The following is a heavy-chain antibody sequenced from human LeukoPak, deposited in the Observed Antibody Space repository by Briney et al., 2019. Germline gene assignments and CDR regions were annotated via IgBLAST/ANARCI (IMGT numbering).Heavy chain of an antibody. CDR2: IYRGGNT. D-gene: IGHD3-10*01. V-gene: IGHV3-66*01. CDR1: GLTVTNDC. J-gene: IGHJ4*02. CDR3: TLRGSGSHYEGASVY. Sequence: PGGSLRLSCAASGLTVTNDCMSWVRQAPGKGLEGVSVIYRGGNTYYADSVQGRFTISRDHSNNTLYLQMNSLRADDTAVYYCTLRGSGSHYEGASVYWGRGTLVTVSS.